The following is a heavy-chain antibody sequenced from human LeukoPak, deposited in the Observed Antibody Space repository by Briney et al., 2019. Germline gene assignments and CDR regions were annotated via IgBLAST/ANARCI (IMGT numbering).Heavy chain of an antibody. J-gene: IGHJ4*02. V-gene: IGHV3-23*01. CDR2: ISGSGTT. CDR3: AKDPMVRLSPYRY. D-gene: IGHD3-10*01. Sequence: PRGSLTPSCVASGFTFSKYAMTWVRQAPGKGLEWVSSISGSGTTYYAESVKGRFTVSRDNSKNTLYLQVSSLRGEDTAVYYCAKDPMVRLSPYRYWAQEPLVTVS. CDR1: GFTFSKYA.